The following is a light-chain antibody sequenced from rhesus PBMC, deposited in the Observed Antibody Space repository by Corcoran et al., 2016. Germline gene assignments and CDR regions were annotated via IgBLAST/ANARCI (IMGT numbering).Light chain of an antibody. V-gene: IGKV3-31*02. J-gene: IGKJ1*01. Sequence: EIVMTQSPATLSLSPGETATISCRTSQRVSIYLAWYQQKPGQAPRLLFFGASSRATGIPDRVSGSGSGTDFPLTISSLEPEDFAVYYCQETSNLWTFGQGTKVEIK. CDR3: QETSNLWT. CDR2: GAS. CDR1: QRVSIY.